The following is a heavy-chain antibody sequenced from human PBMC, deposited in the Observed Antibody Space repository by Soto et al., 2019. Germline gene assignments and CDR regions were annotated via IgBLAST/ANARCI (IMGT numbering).Heavy chain of an antibody. J-gene: IGHJ4*02. CDR3: ARFGSGYHLDY. Sequence: EVQLVESGGGLVKPGGSLRLSCAASGFTFSSYSMIWVRQAPGKGLEWVSSITISTSYIYYADSVKGRFTISRDNAKNSLYLQMNSLRAEDTAVYYCARFGSGYHLDYWGQGTLVTVSS. CDR2: ITISTSYI. D-gene: IGHD2-2*01. CDR1: GFTFSSYS. V-gene: IGHV3-21*01.